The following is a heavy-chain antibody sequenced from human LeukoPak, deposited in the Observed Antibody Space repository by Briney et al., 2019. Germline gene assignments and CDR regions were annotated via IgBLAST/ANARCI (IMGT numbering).Heavy chain of an antibody. CDR3: ATELYYDILTGYVDDY. Sequence: PSETLSLTCTVSGGSISSGSYYWSWIRQPAGKGPEWIGRIYTSGSTNYNPSLKSRVTTSVDTSKNQFSLKLSSVTAADTAVYYCATELYYDILTGYVDDYWGQGTLVTVSS. D-gene: IGHD3-9*01. J-gene: IGHJ4*02. CDR2: IYTSGST. V-gene: IGHV4-61*02. CDR1: GGSISSGSYY.